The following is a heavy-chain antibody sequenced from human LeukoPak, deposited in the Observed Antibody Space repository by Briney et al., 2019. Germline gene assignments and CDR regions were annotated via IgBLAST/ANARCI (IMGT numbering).Heavy chain of an antibody. D-gene: IGHD6-6*01. J-gene: IGHJ5*02. CDR3: ARGVAARPYWFDP. CDR2: INPNSGGT. CDR1: GYTFTGYY. Sequence: ASVKVSCKASGYTFTGYYMHWVRQAPGQGLEWMGWINPNSGGTNYAQKFQGRVTMTRDTSISTAYMELSRLRSEDTAVYYCARGVAARPYWFDPWGQGTLVTVSS. V-gene: IGHV1-2*02.